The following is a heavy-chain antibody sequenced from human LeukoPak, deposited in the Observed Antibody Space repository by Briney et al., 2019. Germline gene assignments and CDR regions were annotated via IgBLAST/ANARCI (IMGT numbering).Heavy chain of an antibody. CDR2: SNDSGGT. CDR3: ARGRGHMDV. Sequence: SETLSLTCAVYGGTFSGYYWSWIRQPPGKRLEWVGESNDSGGTNYNPSLKSRVTMSVDTSKNHFSLKLSSVTAADTAVYYCARGRGHMDVWGKGTTVTVSS. V-gene: IGHV4-34*01. J-gene: IGHJ6*03. CDR1: GGTFSGYY. D-gene: IGHD3-10*01.